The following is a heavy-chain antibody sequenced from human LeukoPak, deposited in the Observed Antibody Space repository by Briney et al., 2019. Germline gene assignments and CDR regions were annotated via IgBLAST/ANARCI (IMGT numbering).Heavy chain of an antibody. Sequence: GGSLRLSCAASGFTFSDYRMNWVRQAPGKGLEWVAVISYDGSNKYYADSVKGRFTISRDNSKNTLYLQMNSLRAEDTAVYYCARATSVVVTANWGQGTLVTVSS. CDR3: ARATSVVVTAN. V-gene: IGHV3-30*03. CDR2: ISYDGSNK. J-gene: IGHJ4*02. CDR1: GFTFSDYR. D-gene: IGHD2-21*02.